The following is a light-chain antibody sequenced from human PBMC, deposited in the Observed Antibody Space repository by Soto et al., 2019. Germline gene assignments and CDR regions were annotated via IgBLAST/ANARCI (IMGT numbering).Light chain of an antibody. CDR3: SSYTSSSTQV. V-gene: IGLV2-14*01. Sequence: QSVLTQPASVSGAAGQSITISCTGTSSDVGGYNYVSWYQQHPGKAPKLMIYDVSNRPSGVSNRFSGSKSGNTASLTISGLQAEDEADYYCSSYTSSSTQVFGTGTKATVL. J-gene: IGLJ1*01. CDR1: SSDVGGYNY. CDR2: DVS.